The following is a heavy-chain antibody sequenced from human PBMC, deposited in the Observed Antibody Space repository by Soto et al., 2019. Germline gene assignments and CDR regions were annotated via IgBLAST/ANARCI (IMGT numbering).Heavy chain of an antibody. J-gene: IGHJ6*02. V-gene: IGHV3-33*01. CDR1: GFTFSSYG. CDR2: IWNDGSNK. Sequence: QPGGSLRLSCAGSGFTFSSYGMHWVRQTPGKGLEWMAVIWNDGSNKYYADSVKGRFTISRDNSKNTLYLQMNSLRAEDTAVYYCARGDTTGYSGSDYLPYYYDMDVWGQGTTVTVSS. CDR3: ARGDTTGYSGSDYLPYYYDMDV. D-gene: IGHD5-12*01.